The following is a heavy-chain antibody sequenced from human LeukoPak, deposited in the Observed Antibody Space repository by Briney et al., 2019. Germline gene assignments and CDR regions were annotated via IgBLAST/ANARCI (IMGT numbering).Heavy chain of an antibody. CDR3: ARWYYDSSGYRYFVY. D-gene: IGHD3-22*01. CDR2: IDYSGNT. CDR1: GVSISSYY. Sequence: SETLSLTCTVSGVSISSYYWTWIRQPPGKGLEWIGNIDYSGNTKYNPSLKSRVTISVDTSKNQFSLKLSSVTAADTAVFFCARWYYDSSGYRYFVYWGQGTLVTVSS. J-gene: IGHJ4*02. V-gene: IGHV4-59*01.